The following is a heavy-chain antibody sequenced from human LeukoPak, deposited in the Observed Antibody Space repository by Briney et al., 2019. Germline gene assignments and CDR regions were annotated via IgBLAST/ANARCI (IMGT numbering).Heavy chain of an antibody. CDR2: ISGSGGST. Sequence: GGSLRLSCAASGFTFSSYAMSWVRQAPGKGLEWVSAISGSGGSTYYADSVKGRFTISRDNSKNTLYLQMNSLRAEDTAVHYCAKGPRIVGATRPLYYFDYWGQGTLVTVSS. CDR1: GFTFSSYA. CDR3: AKGPRIVGATRPLYYFDY. J-gene: IGHJ4*02. V-gene: IGHV3-23*01. D-gene: IGHD1-26*01.